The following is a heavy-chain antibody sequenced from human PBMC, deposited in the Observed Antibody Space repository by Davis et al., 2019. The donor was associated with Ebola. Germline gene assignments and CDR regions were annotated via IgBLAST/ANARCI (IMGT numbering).Heavy chain of an antibody. CDR3: ARDARDYDFWSGSYYYGMDV. CDR1: GFTFSSYG. V-gene: IGHV3-33*01. J-gene: IGHJ6*02. CDR2: IWYDGSNK. D-gene: IGHD3-3*01. Sequence: GESLKISCAASGFTFSSYGMHWVRQAPGKGLEWVAVIWYDGSNKYYADSVKGRFTISRDNSKNTLYLQMNSLRAEDTAVYYCARDARDYDFWSGSYYYGMDVWGQGTTVTVSS.